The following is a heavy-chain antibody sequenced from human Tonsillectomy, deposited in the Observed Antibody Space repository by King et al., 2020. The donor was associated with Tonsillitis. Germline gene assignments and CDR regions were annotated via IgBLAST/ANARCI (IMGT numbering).Heavy chain of an antibody. J-gene: IGHJ4*02. Sequence: LQLQESGPGLVKPSETLSLTCTVSGGSISSYYWSWIRQPAGKGLDGIGRIYTSGSTNYNPSLKSRVTMSVDTSKNQFSLRLSSVTAADTAVYYCARVAEYSGSSFDYWGQGTLVTVSS. D-gene: IGHD1-26*01. CDR1: GGSISSYY. CDR2: IYTSGST. CDR3: ARVAEYSGSSFDY. V-gene: IGHV4-4*07.